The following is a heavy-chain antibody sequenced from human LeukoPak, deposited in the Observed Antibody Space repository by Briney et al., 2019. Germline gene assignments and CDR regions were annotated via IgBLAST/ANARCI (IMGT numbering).Heavy chain of an antibody. V-gene: IGHV4-59*08. D-gene: IGHD3-22*01. CDR2: IYYSGST. Sequence: SETLSLTCTVSGGSISSYYWSWIRQPPGKGLEWIGYIYYSGSTNYNPSLKNRVTISVDTSKNQFSLKLSSVTAADTAVYYCARHLSITMIVAPGGPFDYWGQGTLVTVSS. CDR3: ARHLSITMIVAPGGPFDY. CDR1: GGSISSYY. J-gene: IGHJ4*02.